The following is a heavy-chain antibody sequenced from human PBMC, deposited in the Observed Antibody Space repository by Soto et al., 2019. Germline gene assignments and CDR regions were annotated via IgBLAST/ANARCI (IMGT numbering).Heavy chain of an antibody. Sequence: PGGSLRLSCAASGFTFSDYYMSWIRQAPGKGLEWVSYISSSSSYTNYADSVKGRFTISRDNAKNSLYLQMNSLRAEDTAVYYCARVTGCSGGSCYDYFDYWGQGTLVTVSS. V-gene: IGHV3-11*06. CDR1: GFTFSDYY. CDR2: ISSSSSYT. CDR3: ARVTGCSGGSCYDYFDY. D-gene: IGHD2-15*01. J-gene: IGHJ4*02.